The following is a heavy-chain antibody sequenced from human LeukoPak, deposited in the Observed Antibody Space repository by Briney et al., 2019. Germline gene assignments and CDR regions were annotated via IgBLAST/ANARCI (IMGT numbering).Heavy chain of an antibody. CDR1: GFTFSSYS. J-gene: IGHJ4*02. CDR3: AMDDSSGYYSSYFDY. Sequence: GGSLRLSCAASGFTFSSYSMNWVRQAPGKGLEWVSSISSSSSYIYYADSVKGRFTISRDNAKNTLYLQMNSLRAEDTAVYYCAMDDSSGYYSSYFDYWGQGTLVTVSS. D-gene: IGHD3-22*01. CDR2: ISSSSSYI. V-gene: IGHV3-21*04.